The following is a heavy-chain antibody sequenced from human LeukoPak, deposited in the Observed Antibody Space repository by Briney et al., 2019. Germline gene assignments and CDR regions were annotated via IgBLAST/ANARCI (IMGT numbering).Heavy chain of an antibody. CDR3: ARDRYFSGA. J-gene: IGHJ5*02. CDR2: IKEDGSEK. CDR1: GFAFNSQT. D-gene: IGHD2-15*01. Sequence: GGSLRLSCAASGFAFNSQTMSWVRQAPGKGLEWVANIKEDGSEKHHADSVKGRFTISRDNAKNSLYLQMNSLRAEDTAVYYCARDRYFSGAWGQGSLVTVSS. V-gene: IGHV3-7*03.